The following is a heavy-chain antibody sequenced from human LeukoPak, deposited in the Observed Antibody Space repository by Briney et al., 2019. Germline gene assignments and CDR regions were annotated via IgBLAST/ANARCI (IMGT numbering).Heavy chain of an antibody. J-gene: IGHJ6*03. CDR3: ARESIVVVAAPPYDYYYYMDV. CDR2: MNPNSGNT. V-gene: IGHV1-8*01. D-gene: IGHD2-21*02. CDR1: GYTFTSYD. Sequence: ASVKVSCKASGYTFTSYDINWVRQATGQGLEWMGWMNPNSGNTGYAQKFQGRVTMTRNTSISTAYMELSSLRSEDTAVYYCARESIVVVAAPPYDYYYYMDVWGKGTTVTVSS.